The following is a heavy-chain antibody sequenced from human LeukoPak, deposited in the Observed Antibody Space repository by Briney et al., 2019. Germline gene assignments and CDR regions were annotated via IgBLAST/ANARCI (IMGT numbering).Heavy chain of an antibody. CDR2: IRYDGSNK. CDR3: AQDPVGATVFDY. CDR1: GLTFSSYG. D-gene: IGHD1-26*01. V-gene: IGHV3-30*02. J-gene: IGHJ4*02. Sequence: VGSLRLSCAASGLTFSSYGMHWVRQAPGKGLEWVAFIRYDGSNKYYADSVKGRFTISRDNSKNTLDLQMNSLRAEDTAVYYCAQDPVGATVFDYWGQGTLVSVAS.